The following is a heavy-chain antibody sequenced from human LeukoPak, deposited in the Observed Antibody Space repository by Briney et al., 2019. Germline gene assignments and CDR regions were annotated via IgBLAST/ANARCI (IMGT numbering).Heavy chain of an antibody. V-gene: IGHV4-39*01. D-gene: IGHD2-15*01. CDR2: IYYGGST. CDR1: GGSNSSSDYY. CDR3: ARALGYCSGGSCTRGYNWFDP. J-gene: IGHJ5*02. Sequence: SETLSLTCTVSGGSNSSSDYYWGWIRQPPGKGLEWIGSIYYGGSTYYNPSLKSRVTISVDTSMNQFSLKLSFVTTADTAVYYCARALGYCSGGSCTRGYNWFDPWGQGTLVTVPS.